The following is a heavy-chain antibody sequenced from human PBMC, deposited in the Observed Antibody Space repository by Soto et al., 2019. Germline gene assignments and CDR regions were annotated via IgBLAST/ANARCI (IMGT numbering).Heavy chain of an antibody. CDR3: ARDYVYGPTRPGRFDY. CDR2: LYHSAST. J-gene: IGHJ4*02. D-gene: IGHD3-10*01. V-gene: IGHV4-38-2*02. Sequence: KPSETLSLTCVVSGYSISSGYYWGWIRQSPGKGLEWIGSLYHSASTYYNPSLKSRVTLSVDTSKNQFSLTLTSVTAADSAVYFCARDYVYGPTRPGRFDYWGQGTLVTVSS. CDR1: GYSISSGYY.